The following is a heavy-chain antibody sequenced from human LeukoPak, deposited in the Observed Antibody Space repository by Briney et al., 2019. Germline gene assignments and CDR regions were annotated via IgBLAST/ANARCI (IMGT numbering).Heavy chain of an antibody. Sequence: SGGSLRLSCAASGFTFSDHYMDWVRQAPGKGLVWVSRINSDGSSTSYADSVKGRFTISRDNAKNTLYLQMNSLRAEDTAVYYCARRYCSGGSCYVDYWGQGTLVTVSS. V-gene: IGHV3-74*01. J-gene: IGHJ4*02. CDR2: INSDGSST. CDR1: GFTFSDHY. D-gene: IGHD2-15*01. CDR3: ARRYCSGGSCYVDY.